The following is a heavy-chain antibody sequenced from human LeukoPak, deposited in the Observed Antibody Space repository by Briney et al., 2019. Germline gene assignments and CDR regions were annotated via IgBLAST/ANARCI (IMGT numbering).Heavy chain of an antibody. D-gene: IGHD3-3*01. Sequence: SETLSLTCTVSGGSISNYYWSWIRQPPGKGLEWIGYIYYSGSTNYNPSLKSRLTISVDTSKNQFSLKLSSVTAADTAVYYCARGITIFGGYYFDYWGQGTLVTVSS. CDR1: GGSISNYY. V-gene: IGHV4-59*08. CDR2: IYYSGST. J-gene: IGHJ4*02. CDR3: ARGITIFGGYYFDY.